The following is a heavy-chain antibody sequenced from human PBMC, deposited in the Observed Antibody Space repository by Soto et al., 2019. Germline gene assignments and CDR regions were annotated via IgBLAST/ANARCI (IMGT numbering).Heavy chain of an antibody. CDR3: ASPVWSYGDYELVGFRGDDAFDI. CDR1: GGSISSSSYY. V-gene: IGHV4-39*01. Sequence: SETLSLTCTVSGGSISSSSYYWGWIRQPPGKGLEWIGSIYYSGSTYYNPSLKSRVTISVDTSKNQFSLKLSSVTAADTAVYYCASPVWSYGDYELVGFRGDDAFDIWGQGTMVTVSS. J-gene: IGHJ3*02. CDR2: IYYSGST. D-gene: IGHD4-17*01.